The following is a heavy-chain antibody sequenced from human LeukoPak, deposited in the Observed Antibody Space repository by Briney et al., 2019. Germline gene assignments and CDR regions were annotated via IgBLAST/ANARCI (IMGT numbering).Heavy chain of an antibody. CDR3: ATRVECPNLAYCGGDCYARGAFDI. Sequence: ASVKVSCKVSGYTLTELSMHWVRQPPGKGLEWMGGFDPEDGETIYAQKFQGRVTMTEDTSTDTAYMELSSLRSEDTAVYYCATRVECPNLAYCGGDCYARGAFDIWGQGTMVTVSS. CDR1: GYTLTELS. J-gene: IGHJ3*02. D-gene: IGHD2-21*02. CDR2: FDPEDGET. V-gene: IGHV1-24*01.